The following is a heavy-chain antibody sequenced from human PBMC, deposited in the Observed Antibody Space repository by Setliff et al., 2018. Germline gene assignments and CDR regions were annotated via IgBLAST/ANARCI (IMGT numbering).Heavy chain of an antibody. CDR3: ARHPPPPNYFDIGALDS. J-gene: IGHJ4*02. V-gene: IGHV1-3*01. CDR2: IKSASGKS. Sequence: SVKVSCKASGYTFTNHEIHWVRQAPGQRPEYMGWIKSASGKSKSSERFQGRLTFTRDTSASTAYMELTSLRSDDTAVYYCARHPPPPNYFDIGALDSWGQGTLVTVSS. D-gene: IGHD3-22*01. CDR1: GYTFTNHE.